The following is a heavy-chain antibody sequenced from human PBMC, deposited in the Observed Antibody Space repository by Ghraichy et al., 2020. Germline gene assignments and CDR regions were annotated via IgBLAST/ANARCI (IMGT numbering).Heavy chain of an antibody. D-gene: IGHD1-20*01. CDR3: ASRKLIIGISGSWFDP. CDR1: GGSISSNY. Sequence: SQTLSLTCTVSGGSISSNYWSWIRRPPGRELEWIGHIYSSGSTTYNPSLKSRVTLSVDMSKNVVSLRMTSVSAADTAVYYCASRKLIIGISGSWFDPWGQGILVTVSS. V-gene: IGHV4-4*09. J-gene: IGHJ5*02. CDR2: IYSSGST.